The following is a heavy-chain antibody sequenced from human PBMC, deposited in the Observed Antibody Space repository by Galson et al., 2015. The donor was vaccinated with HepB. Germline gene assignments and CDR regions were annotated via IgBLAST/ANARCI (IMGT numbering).Heavy chain of an antibody. CDR1: GYTFTSYA. D-gene: IGHD6-19*01. CDR3: ARDRGQEESGWLRVGWAFDY. J-gene: IGHJ4*02. CDR2: INAGNGNT. V-gene: IGHV1-3*01. Sequence: SVKVSCKASGYTFTSYAMHWVRQAPGQRLEWMGWINAGNGNTKYSQKFQGRVTITRDTSASTAYMELSSLRSEDTAVYYCARDRGQEESGWLRVGWAFDYWGQGTLVTVSS.